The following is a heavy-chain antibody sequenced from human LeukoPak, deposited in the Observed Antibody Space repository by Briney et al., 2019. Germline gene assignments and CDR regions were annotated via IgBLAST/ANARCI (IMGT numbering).Heavy chain of an antibody. V-gene: IGHV3-23*01. J-gene: IGHJ4*02. D-gene: IGHD3-3*01. CDR3: AKDTNYDFWSDYWGTFEF. Sequence: GGSLRLSCAASGFTFSSYWMSWVRQAPGKGVEWASAISGSGGSTHYADSVKGRFTISRDNSKNTLYLQMNSLRAEDTAVYYCAKDTNYDFWSDYWGTFEFWGQGTLVSVSS. CDR1: GFTFSSYW. CDR2: ISGSGGST.